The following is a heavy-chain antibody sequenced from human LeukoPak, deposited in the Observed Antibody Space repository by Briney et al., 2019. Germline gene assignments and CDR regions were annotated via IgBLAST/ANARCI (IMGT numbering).Heavy chain of an antibody. Sequence: ASVKVSCKASGYPFTRYGISWVRQAPGQGLEWMGWINPDNGNTKYAQKFQGRVTMTTDTSTSTAHMELRSLRSDDTAVSYCATYYCRTTSCYPYFFDYWGQGTLVTVSS. CDR1: GYPFTRYG. J-gene: IGHJ4*02. D-gene: IGHD2-2*01. CDR2: INPDNGNT. CDR3: ATYYCRTTSCYPYFFDY. V-gene: IGHV1-18*01.